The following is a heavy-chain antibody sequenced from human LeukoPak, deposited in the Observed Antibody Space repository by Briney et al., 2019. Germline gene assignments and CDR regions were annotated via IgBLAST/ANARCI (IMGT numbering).Heavy chain of an antibody. CDR3: ARDQYYDSSGYSLAGFEY. CDR1: GYTFTSYG. V-gene: IGHV1-18*01. J-gene: IGHJ4*02. CDR2: ISAYNGNT. D-gene: IGHD3-22*01. Sequence: ASVKVSCKASGYTFTSYGISWVRQAPGQGLEWMGWISAYNGNTNYAQKLQGRVTMTTDTSTSTAYMELRSLRSDDTAVYYCARDQYYDSSGYSLAGFEYWGQGTLVTVSS.